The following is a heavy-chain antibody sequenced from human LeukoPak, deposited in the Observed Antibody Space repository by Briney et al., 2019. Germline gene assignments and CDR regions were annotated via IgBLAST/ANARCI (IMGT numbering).Heavy chain of an antibody. Sequence: GGSLRLSCGASGFTFSSYAMSWVRQAPGKGLEWVSYISSSGSFIYYADSVKGRFTISRDNAKNSLYLQMNSLRAEDTAVYYCARDNRRTLAFDIWGQGTMVTVSS. V-gene: IGHV3-21*05. CDR1: GFTFSSYA. CDR2: ISSSGSFI. D-gene: IGHD1-14*01. CDR3: ARDNRRTLAFDI. J-gene: IGHJ3*02.